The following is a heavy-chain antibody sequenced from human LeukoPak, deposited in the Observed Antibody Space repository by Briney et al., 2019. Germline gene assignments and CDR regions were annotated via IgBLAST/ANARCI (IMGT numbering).Heavy chain of an antibody. D-gene: IGHD3-10*01. CDR3: ARGRTYGLGSYWAFDY. J-gene: IGHJ4*02. Sequence: GGSLRLSCAASGFTFSGYSMIWVRQAPGKGLDWVSYISTSSSTIYYADSVKGRFTISRDNAKNSLYLQVNSLRDEDTAVYYCARGRTYGLGSYWAFDYWGQGTLVTVSS. CDR2: ISTSSSTI. CDR1: GFTFSGYS. V-gene: IGHV3-48*02.